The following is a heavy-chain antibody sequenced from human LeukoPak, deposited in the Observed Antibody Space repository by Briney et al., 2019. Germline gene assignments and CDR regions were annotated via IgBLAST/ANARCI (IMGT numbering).Heavy chain of an antibody. V-gene: IGHV3-48*03. CDR2: ISGSGATT. CDR3: ARILGLTLDY. Sequence: PGGSLRLSCAASGFTFNTYEMNWVRQAPGKGLEWLSYISGSGATTYHAESVKGRFTISRDNAKNSLYLQMNSLRDEDTAVYFCARILGLTLDYWGQGTLVTVSS. CDR1: GFTFNTYE. J-gene: IGHJ4*02. D-gene: IGHD1-14*01.